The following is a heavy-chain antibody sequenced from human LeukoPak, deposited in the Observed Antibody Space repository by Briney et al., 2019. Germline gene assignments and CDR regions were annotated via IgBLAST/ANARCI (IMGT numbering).Heavy chain of an antibody. CDR3: ARVPGGTHYYYYGMDV. J-gene: IGHJ6*02. Sequence: SVRVSCKASGGTFIIYAISWVRQAPGQGREGMGGIIPIFGTANYAQKFQGRVTITADKSTSTAYMELSSLRSEDTAVYYCARVPGGTHYYYYGMDVWGQGTTVTASS. CDR1: GGTFIIYA. V-gene: IGHV1-69*06. CDR2: IIPIFGTA. D-gene: IGHD1-14*01.